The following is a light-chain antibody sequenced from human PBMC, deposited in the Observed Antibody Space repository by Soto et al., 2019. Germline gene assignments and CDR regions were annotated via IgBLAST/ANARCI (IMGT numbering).Light chain of an antibody. CDR1: HSDIGNYNY. J-gene: IGLJ1*01. CDR2: DVS. Sequence: QSALTQPASVSGSPGQSITISCTGTHSDIGNYNYVSWYQHLPGKAPKLMIYDVSSRPSGVSSRFSGSKSGNTASLAISGLQAEDEADYYCNSYREDHPRFYVFGTGTKLTVL. V-gene: IGLV2-14*03. CDR3: NSYREDHPRFYV.